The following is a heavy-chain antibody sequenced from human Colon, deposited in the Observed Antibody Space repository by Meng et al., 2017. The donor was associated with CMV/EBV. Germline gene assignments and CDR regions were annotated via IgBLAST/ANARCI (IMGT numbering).Heavy chain of an antibody. CDR3: AKDRGVIVVVPAAIFDY. Sequence: GGSLRLSCAASGFTFSSYGMHWVRQAPGKGLEWVAFIRYDGSNKYYADSVKGRFTISRDNSKNTLYLQMNSLRAEDTAVYYCAKDRGVIVVVPAAIFDYWGQGTLVTVSS. CDR1: GFTFSSYG. D-gene: IGHD2-2*01. CDR2: IRYDGSNK. J-gene: IGHJ4*02. V-gene: IGHV3-30*02.